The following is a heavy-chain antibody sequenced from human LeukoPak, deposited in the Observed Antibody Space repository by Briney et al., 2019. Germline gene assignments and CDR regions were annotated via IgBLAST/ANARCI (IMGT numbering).Heavy chain of an antibody. Sequence: GGSLRLSCAASGFTFSSYSMNWVRQAPGKGLEWVSYISSSSSTIYYADSVKGRFTISRDNSKNTLYLQMGSLRAEDMAVYYCARSNYCGGDCSLGFDYWGQGTLVTVSS. CDR1: GFTFSSYS. CDR2: ISSSSSTI. J-gene: IGHJ4*02. V-gene: IGHV3-48*01. CDR3: ARSNYCGGDCSLGFDY. D-gene: IGHD2-21*02.